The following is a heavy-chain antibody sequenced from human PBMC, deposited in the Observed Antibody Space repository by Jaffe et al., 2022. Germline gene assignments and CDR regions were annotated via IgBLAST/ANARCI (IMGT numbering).Heavy chain of an antibody. CDR2: INHSGST. D-gene: IGHD1-26*01. Sequence: QVQLQQWGAGLLKPSETLSLTCAVYGGSFSGYYWSWIRQPPGKGLEWIGEINHSGSTNYNPSLKSRVTISVDTSKNQFSLKLSSVTAADTAVYYCARTWVPNLYYYYYMDVWGKGTTVTVSS. CDR1: GGSFSGYY. CDR3: ARTWVPNLYYYYYMDV. J-gene: IGHJ6*03. V-gene: IGHV4-34*01.